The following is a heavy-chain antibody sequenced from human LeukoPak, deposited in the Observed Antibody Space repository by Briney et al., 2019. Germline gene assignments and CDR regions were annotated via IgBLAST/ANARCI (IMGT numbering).Heavy chain of an antibody. CDR2: INPNSGDT. V-gene: IGHV1-2*02. CDR3: ARGTSIVRGIIDY. D-gene: IGHD3-10*01. Sequence: ASVKVSCKASGYSFTVYYFHWVRQAPGQGLEWMGWINPNSGDTNYAQKFQGRVTLTRDTSITTAYMELNRLRSDDTAVYYCARGTSIVRGIIDYWGQGTLVTVSS. J-gene: IGHJ4*02. CDR1: GYSFTVYY.